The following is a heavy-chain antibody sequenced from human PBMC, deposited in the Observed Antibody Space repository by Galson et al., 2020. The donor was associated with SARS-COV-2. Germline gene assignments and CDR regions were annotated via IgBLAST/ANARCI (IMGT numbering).Heavy chain of an antibody. CDR2: INSGST. J-gene: IGHJ4*02. CDR3: ARETQGENWGEDYFDY. CDR1: GDSVSSGDYS. D-gene: IGHD7-27*01. V-gene: IGHV4-30-4*07. Sequence: SETLSLTCAVSGDSVSSGDYSWSWIRQPTGKGLEWIGYINSGSTSYNPSLESRLTMSIDTSKNQFSLKLSSVTAADTAVYYCARETQGENWGEDYFDYWGQGTLVTVSS.